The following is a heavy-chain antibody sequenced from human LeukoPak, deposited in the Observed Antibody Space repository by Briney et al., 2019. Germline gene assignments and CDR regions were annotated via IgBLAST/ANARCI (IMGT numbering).Heavy chain of an antibody. CDR2: INPNSGGT. J-gene: IGHJ3*02. D-gene: IGHD4-17*01. V-gene: IGHV1-2*02. CDR3: ASVTTVTTKGHGAFDI. Sequence: GASVKVSCKASGYTFTDYYMHWVRQAPGQGLEWMGWINPNSGGTNYAQKFQGRVTMTRGASISTAYMELSRLRSDDTAVYYCASVTTVTTKGHGAFDIWGLGTMVTVSS. CDR1: GYTFTDYY.